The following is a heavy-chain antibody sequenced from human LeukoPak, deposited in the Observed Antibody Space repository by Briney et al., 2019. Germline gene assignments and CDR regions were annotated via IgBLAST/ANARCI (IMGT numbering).Heavy chain of an antibody. CDR3: ARDAPMATRSLDY. CDR1: GGSISSSSYY. Sequence: PSETLSLTCTVSGGSISSSSYYWGWIRQPPGKGLEWIGSIYYSGSTYYNPSLKSRVTISVDTSKNQFSLKLSSVTAADTAVYYCARDAPMATRSLDYWGQGTLVTVSS. CDR2: IYYSGST. V-gene: IGHV4-39*07. D-gene: IGHD5-24*01. J-gene: IGHJ4*02.